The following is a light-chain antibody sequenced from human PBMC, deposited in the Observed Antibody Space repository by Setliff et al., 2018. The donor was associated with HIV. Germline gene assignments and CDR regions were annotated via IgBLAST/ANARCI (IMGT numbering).Light chain of an antibody. J-gene: IGLJ1*01. CDR1: SSDVGGYNY. CDR2: EVT. CDR3: GSYAGSKSYV. V-gene: IGLV2-8*01. Sequence: QSALAQPASVSGSPGQSITISCTGTSSDVGGYNYVSWYQQYPGKASKLMIYEVTKRPSGVPDRFSGSKSGNTASLTVSGLQAEDEADYYCGSYAGSKSYVFGTGTKVTVL.